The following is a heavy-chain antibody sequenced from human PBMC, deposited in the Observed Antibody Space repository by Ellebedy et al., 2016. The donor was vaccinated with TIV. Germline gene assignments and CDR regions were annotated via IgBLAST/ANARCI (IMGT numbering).Heavy chain of an antibody. D-gene: IGHD5-24*01. V-gene: IGHV1-69*04. CDR1: GGTFSSYA. Sequence: AASVKVSCKASGGTFSSYAISWVRQAPGQGLEWLGRVIPILAIADYAQKFQGSVTITADKSTSTADLELSSLRSEDTAVYYCATERHVEMATILTDAFDIWGQGTMVTVSS. CDR2: VIPILAIA. CDR3: ATERHVEMATILTDAFDI. J-gene: IGHJ3*02.